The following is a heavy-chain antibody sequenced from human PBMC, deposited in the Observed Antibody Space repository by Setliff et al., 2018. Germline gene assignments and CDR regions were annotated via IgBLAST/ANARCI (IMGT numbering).Heavy chain of an antibody. CDR1: AKTFTAYY. J-gene: IGHJ1*01. CDR2: INPNSGGT. V-gene: IGHV1-2*02. D-gene: IGHD6-19*01. CDR3: ARYEVAGSKKYFQH. Sequence: GASVKVSCKASAKTFTAYYVHWVRQAPGQGLEWMGWINPNSGGTNYAQKFQGRVTMAWDTSISTAYMDLSRLTSDDTATYYCARYEVAGSKKYFQHWGQGTLVTVSS.